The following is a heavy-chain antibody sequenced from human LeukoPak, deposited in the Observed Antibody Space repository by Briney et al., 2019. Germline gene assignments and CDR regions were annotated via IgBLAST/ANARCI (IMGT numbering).Heavy chain of an antibody. CDR3: ARRKYYYGSGSYYKWRYLDY. CDR2: INHSGST. CDR1: GGSFSGYY. Sequence: PSETLSLTCAVYGGSFSGYYWSWIRQPPGKGLEWIGEINHSGSTNYNPSLKSRVTISVDTSKNQFSLKLSSVTAADTAVYYCARRKYYYGSGSYYKWRYLDYWGQGTLVTVSS. V-gene: IGHV4-34*01. D-gene: IGHD3-10*01. J-gene: IGHJ4*02.